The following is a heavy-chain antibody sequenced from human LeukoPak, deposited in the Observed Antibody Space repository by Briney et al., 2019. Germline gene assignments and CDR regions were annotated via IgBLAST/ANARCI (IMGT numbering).Heavy chain of an antibody. J-gene: IGHJ4*02. Sequence: GGSLRLSCAASGFTVNSNYMSWVRQGPGKGLEWVSVIYSGGNTYYADYVKGRFTISRDNSKNPLFVQMNSLRAEDTAVYFCAKSRSGSANWALQIFDNWGQGTLVTVSS. D-gene: IGHD1-1*01. CDR2: IYSGGNT. CDR3: AKSRSGSANWALQIFDN. V-gene: IGHV3-53*01. CDR1: GFTVNSNY.